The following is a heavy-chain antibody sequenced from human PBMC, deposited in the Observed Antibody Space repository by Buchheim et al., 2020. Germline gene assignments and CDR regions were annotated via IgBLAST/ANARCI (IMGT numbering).Heavy chain of an antibody. CDR1: GFIFSNAW. CDR2: IKSKTDGGTT. Sequence: EVQLVESGGGLVKPGGSLTVSCGASGFIFSNAWMTWVRQAPGKGLEWVGRIKSKTDGGTTDYAAPVKGRFTISRDDSKHTLYLQMSSLKTEDTAVYYCSTEQGWLQRALGYWGQGT. V-gene: IGHV3-15*01. D-gene: IGHD5-24*01. CDR3: STEQGWLQRALGY. J-gene: IGHJ4*02.